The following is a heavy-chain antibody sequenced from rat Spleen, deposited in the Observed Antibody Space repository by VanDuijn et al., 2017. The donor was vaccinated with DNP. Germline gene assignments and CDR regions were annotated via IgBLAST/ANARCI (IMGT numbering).Heavy chain of an antibody. CDR2: ISNSGGST. CDR1: GFTFSNYG. V-gene: IGHV5-27*01. D-gene: IGHD5-1*01. CDR3: ATSLTGRA. Sequence: EVQLVESGGGLVQPGRSLKLSCAASGFTFSNYGMAWVRQAPTKGLEWVAFISNSGGSTYYRDSVKGRFTVSRDDAKSTLYLQMDSLRSEDTATYHCATSLTGRAWGQGVMVTVSS. J-gene: IGHJ2*01.